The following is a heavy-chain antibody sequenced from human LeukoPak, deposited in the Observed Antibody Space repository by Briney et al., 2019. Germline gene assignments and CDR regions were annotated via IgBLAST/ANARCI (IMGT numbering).Heavy chain of an antibody. D-gene: IGHD1-26*01. V-gene: IGHV5-51*01. CDR1: GYSYTSYW. Sequence: PGESLKISCKGSGYSYTSYWIGWVRQMPGKGLEWMGIIYPGDSDTRYSPSFQGQVTISADKSISTDYLQWSSLKASDPAMYYCARSIVGALDVFDIWGQGTMVTVSS. CDR3: ARSIVGALDVFDI. CDR2: IYPGDSDT. J-gene: IGHJ3*02.